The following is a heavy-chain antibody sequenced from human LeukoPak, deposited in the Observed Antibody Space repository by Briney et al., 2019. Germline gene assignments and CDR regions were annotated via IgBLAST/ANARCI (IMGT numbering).Heavy chain of an antibody. Sequence: GGSLRLSCAASGFIFSSYWMHWVRQAPGKGLVWVSRINSDGSSTSYADSVKGRFTISGDNAKNTLYLQMNSLRAEDTAVYYCARDRYSGSYSDYWGQGTLVTVSS. CDR1: GFIFSSYW. D-gene: IGHD1-26*01. CDR2: INSDGSST. J-gene: IGHJ4*02. CDR3: ARDRYSGSYSDY. V-gene: IGHV3-74*01.